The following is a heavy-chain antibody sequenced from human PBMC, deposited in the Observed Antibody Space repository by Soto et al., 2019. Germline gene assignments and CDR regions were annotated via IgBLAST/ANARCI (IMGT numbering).Heavy chain of an antibody. CDR1: GFTFSDYY. CDR3: ARDSYYDILTGYPIPADGMDV. V-gene: IGHV3-11*06. CDR2: ISSGSSYT. J-gene: IGHJ6*02. Sequence: GGSLRLSCAASGFTFSDYYMSWIRQAPGKGLEWVSYISSGSSYTNYADSVKGRFTISRDNAKNSLYLQMNSLRAEDTAVYYCARDSYYDILTGYPIPADGMDVWGQGTTVTVSS. D-gene: IGHD3-9*01.